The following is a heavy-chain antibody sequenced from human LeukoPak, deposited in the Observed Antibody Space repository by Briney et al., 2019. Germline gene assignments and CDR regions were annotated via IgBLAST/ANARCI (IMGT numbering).Heavy chain of an antibody. CDR2: INTSGTT. J-gene: IGHJ4*02. V-gene: IGHV4-4*07. D-gene: IGHD3-22*01. Sequence: PSETLSLTCTVSGGSISSYYWSWIRQPAGKGLEWIGRINTSGTTNYNPSLKSRVTLSVDTSKNHFSLKLSSVTAADPAVYYCARDVYYYDSSGYYSYYFDYWGQGTLVTVSS. CDR1: GGSISSYY. CDR3: ARDVYYYDSSGYYSYYFDY.